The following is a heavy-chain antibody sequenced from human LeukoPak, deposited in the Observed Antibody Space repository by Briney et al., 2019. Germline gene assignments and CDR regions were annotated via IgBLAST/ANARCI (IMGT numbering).Heavy chain of an antibody. D-gene: IGHD6-19*01. J-gene: IGHJ4*02. CDR1: GFTFSSYG. Sequence: GGSLRLSCAASGFTFSSYGMHWVRQAPGKGLEWVAVIWYDGSNKYYADSVKGRFTTSRDNSKNTLYLQMNSLRAEDTAVYYCAKDYGSGWYYYFDYWGQGTLVTVSS. V-gene: IGHV3-33*06. CDR3: AKDYGSGWYYYFDY. CDR2: IWYDGSNK.